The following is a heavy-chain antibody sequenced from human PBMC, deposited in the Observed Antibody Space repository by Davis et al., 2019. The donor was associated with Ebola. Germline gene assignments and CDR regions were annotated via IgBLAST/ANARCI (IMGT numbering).Heavy chain of an antibody. D-gene: IGHD3-10*01. CDR3: ARVDASSSFDI. V-gene: IGHV3-21*06. Sequence: GGSLTLSCAASGFTFSSYSMNWVRQPPGKGLEWVCFISSSSNYIYYADFVKGRIAISRDNAKNSMALQMNSLRADDTAMYYCARVDASSSFDIWGQGTMVTVSS. J-gene: IGHJ3*02. CDR2: ISSSSNYI. CDR1: GFTFSSYS.